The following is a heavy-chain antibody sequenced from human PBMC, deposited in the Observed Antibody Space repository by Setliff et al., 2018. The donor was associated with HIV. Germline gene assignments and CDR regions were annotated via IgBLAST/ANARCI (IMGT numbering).Heavy chain of an antibody. CDR2: IYYSGDT. Sequence: PSETLSLTCTVSGDSIGRGGYYWGWIRQHPGKGLEWIGYIYYSGDTYYNPSLKSRISMSVDTSKNQFSLRLNSVTAADTALYYCAREERTSWPRVDYWGQGALVTVSS. CDR3: AREERTSWPRVDY. D-gene: IGHD6-13*01. CDR1: GDSIGRGGYY. V-gene: IGHV4-31*03. J-gene: IGHJ4*02.